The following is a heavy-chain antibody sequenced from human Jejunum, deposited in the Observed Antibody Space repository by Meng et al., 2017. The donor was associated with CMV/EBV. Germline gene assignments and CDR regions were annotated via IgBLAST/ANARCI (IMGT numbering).Heavy chain of an antibody. J-gene: IGHJ1*01. Sequence: SCAGSGVTFSNCNMTWVRQAPGKGLEWVSSITPTGTSVYYADSMRGRFTISRDNAKNSVYLQLNSLRVEDTAMFYCVRDNRGGNWQWGQGTLVTVSS. D-gene: IGHD1-1*01. CDR2: ITPTGTSV. V-gene: IGHV3-21*01. CDR3: VRDNRGGNWQ. CDR1: GVTFSNCN.